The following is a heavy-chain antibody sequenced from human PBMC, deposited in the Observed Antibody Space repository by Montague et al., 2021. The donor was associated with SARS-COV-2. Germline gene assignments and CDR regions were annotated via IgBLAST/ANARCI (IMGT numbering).Heavy chain of an antibody. CDR3: TGEGYQVRWSDYYYYGMDV. CDR2: INHSGST. CDR1: GGSFSGYY. V-gene: IGHV4-34*01. D-gene: IGHD2-2*01. Sequence: SETLSLTCAVSGGSFSGYYWSWIRKPPGKGLEWIGEINHSGSTDYNPSLKSRVTISVDTSKNQFSLKLSSVTAADTAVYYCTGEGYQVRWSDYYYYGMDVWGQGTTVTVSS. J-gene: IGHJ6*02.